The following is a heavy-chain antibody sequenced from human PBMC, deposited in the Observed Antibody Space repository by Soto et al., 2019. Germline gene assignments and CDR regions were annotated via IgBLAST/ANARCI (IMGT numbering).Heavy chain of an antibody. V-gene: IGHV3-30-3*01. CDR3: ARDPSYPYCSSTSCFNWFDP. CDR2: ISYDGSNK. D-gene: IGHD2-2*01. Sequence: PGGSLRLSCAASGFTFSSYAMHWVRQAPGKGLEWVAVISYDGSNKYYADSVKGRFTISRDNSKNTLYLQMNSLRAEDTAVYYCARDPSYPYCSSTSCFNWFDPWGQGTLVTVSS. CDR1: GFTFSSYA. J-gene: IGHJ5*02.